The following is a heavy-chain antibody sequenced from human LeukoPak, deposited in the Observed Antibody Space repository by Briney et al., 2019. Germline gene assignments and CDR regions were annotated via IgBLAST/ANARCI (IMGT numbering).Heavy chain of an antibody. CDR3: ARDPGGDYMDV. CDR1: GFTFSSYE. J-gene: IGHJ6*03. V-gene: IGHV3-48*03. CDR2: ISSSGSTI. D-gene: IGHD3-10*01. Sequence: GGSLRLSCAASGFTFSSYEMNWVRQAPGKRLEWVSYISSSGSTIYYADSVKGRFTISRDNAKNSLYLQMNSLRAEDTAVYYCARDPGGDYMDVWGKGTTVTVSS.